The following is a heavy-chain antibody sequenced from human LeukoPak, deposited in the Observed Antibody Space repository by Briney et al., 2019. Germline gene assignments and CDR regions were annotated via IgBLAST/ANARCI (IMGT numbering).Heavy chain of an antibody. J-gene: IGHJ3*02. CDR2: ISSSSSYI. Sequence: GGSLRLSCAASGFTFSSYSMNWVRQAPGKGLEWVSSISSSSSYIYYADSVKGRFTISRDNAKNSLYLQMKSLRAEDTAVYYWARVAVAGIRGVDAFDIWGQGTMVTVSS. CDR1: GFTFSSYS. CDR3: ARVAVAGIRGVDAFDI. D-gene: IGHD6-19*01. V-gene: IGHV3-21*01.